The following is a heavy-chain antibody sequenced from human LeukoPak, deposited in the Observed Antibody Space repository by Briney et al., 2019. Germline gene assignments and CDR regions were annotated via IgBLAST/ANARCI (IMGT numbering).Heavy chain of an antibody. J-gene: IGHJ4*02. CDR3: TKDAGHCRGGSCYRQDY. V-gene: IGHV3-30*18. Sequence: PGGSLRLSCAASGFTFNTYGMHWVRQAPGKGPEWVAVISNDGSNKYHAESVKGRFTISRDNSKNTLYLQMNSLRAEDTAVYYCTKDAGHCRGGSCYRQDYWGQGTLVTVSS. CDR2: ISNDGSNK. CDR1: GFTFNTYG. D-gene: IGHD2-15*01.